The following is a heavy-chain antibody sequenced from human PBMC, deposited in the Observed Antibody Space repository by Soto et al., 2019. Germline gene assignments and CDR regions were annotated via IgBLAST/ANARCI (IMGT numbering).Heavy chain of an antibody. CDR2: ISAYNGNT. CDR3: ARDYPPPNSAVAGTTLYYYYGMDV. D-gene: IGHD6-19*01. Sequence: VASVKVSCKASGYTFPSYGISWVRQAPGQGLEWMGWISAYNGNTNYAQKLQGRVTMTTDTSTSTAYMELRSLRSDDTAVYYCARDYPPPNSAVAGTTLYYYYGMDVWGQGTTVTVSS. J-gene: IGHJ6*02. CDR1: GYTFPSYG. V-gene: IGHV1-18*01.